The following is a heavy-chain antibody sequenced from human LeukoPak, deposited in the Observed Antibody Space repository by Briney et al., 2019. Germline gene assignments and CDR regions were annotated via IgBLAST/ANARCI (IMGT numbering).Heavy chain of an antibody. J-gene: IGHJ3*02. V-gene: IGHV1-18*01. CDR2: ISAYNGST. CDR1: SYTFTNYA. CDR3: AREHGGSMYEAFDI. D-gene: IGHD1-26*01. Sequence: ALVKVSCKASSYTFTNYAFTWVRQAPGQGLEWMGWISAYNGSTNYAQKLQGRVTMTTDTSTSTVYMELGSLTSDDTAVYYCAREHGGSMYEAFDIWGQGTMVTVTS.